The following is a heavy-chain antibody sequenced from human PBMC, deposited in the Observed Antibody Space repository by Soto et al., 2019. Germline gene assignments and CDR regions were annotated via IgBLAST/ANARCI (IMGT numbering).Heavy chain of an antibody. D-gene: IGHD4-17*01. CDR1: GFPFSSYA. Sequence: EAQLLESGGGLVQPGGSLRLSCAASGFPFSSYAMTWVRQAPGKGLEGVSHIAASNGNTDYSDSVKGRFTVSRDDSRSAVYLQMNSLRAEGTGVYYWARRLRWQLRRLDSWGRGTLVTVSS. J-gene: IGHJ4*02. CDR3: ARRLRWQLRRLDS. CDR2: IAASNGNT. V-gene: IGHV3-23*01.